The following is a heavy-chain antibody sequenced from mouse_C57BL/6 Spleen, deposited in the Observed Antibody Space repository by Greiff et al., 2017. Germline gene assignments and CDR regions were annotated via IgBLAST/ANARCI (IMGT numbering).Heavy chain of an antibody. D-gene: IGHD1-1*01. Sequence: LLKPGGSLKLSCAASGFTFSSYAMSWVRQTPEKRLEWVATISDGGSYTYYPDNVKVRFTISRDNAKNNLYLQMSHLKSEDTAMYYCARARITAVVAAGYFDVWGTGTTVTVSS. CDR2: ISDGGSYT. V-gene: IGHV5-4*01. CDR1: GFTFSSYA. J-gene: IGHJ1*03. CDR3: ARARITAVVAAGYFDV.